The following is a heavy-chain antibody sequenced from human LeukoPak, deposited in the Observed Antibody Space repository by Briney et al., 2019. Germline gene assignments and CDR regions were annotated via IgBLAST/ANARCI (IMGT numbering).Heavy chain of an antibody. CDR2: ISSSSSYI. D-gene: IGHD6-19*01. CDR3: ARVGSGLTPLDY. J-gene: IGHJ4*02. CDR1: GFTFSSYS. V-gene: IGHV3-21*01. Sequence: GGSLRLSCAASGFTFSSYSMNWVPQAPGKGLEWVSSISSSSSYIYYADSVKGRFTISRDNAKNSLYLQMNSLRAEDTAVYYCARVGSGLTPLDYWGQGTLVTVSS.